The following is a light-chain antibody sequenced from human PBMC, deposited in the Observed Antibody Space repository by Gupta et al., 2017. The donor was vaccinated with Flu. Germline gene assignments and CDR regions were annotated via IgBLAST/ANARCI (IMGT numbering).Light chain of an antibody. J-gene: IGKJ5*01. Sequence: DIQITQSPSSLSASVGDRVTITCRASQGISSHLAWYQQKPEKAPKSLIYAASNLQSGVPSRFSGSGSGTDFTLTISSLQPEDFATYYCQQFNSYPITFGQGTRLEIK. CDR3: QQFNSYPIT. CDR1: QGISSH. CDR2: AAS. V-gene: IGKV1D-16*01.